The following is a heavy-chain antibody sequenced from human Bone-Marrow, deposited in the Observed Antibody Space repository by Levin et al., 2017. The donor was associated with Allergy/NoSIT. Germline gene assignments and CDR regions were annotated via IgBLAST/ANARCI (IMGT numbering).Heavy chain of an antibody. Sequence: ASVKVSCKASGATFNNFAISWVRQAPGQGLEWVGGILPIYNAPSFAQNFQGRVTITADESTNTAYMELSSLRFEDTAIYYCAGDDTGYGSTWTKYYFDYWGQGTLVTVSS. CDR1: GATFNNFA. V-gene: IGHV1-69*13. CDR3: AGDDTGYGSTWTKYYFDY. J-gene: IGHJ4*02. CDR2: ILPIYNAP. D-gene: IGHD6-13*01.